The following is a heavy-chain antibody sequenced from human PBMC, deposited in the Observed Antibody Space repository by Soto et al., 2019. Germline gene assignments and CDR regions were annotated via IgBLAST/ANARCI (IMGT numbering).Heavy chain of an antibody. V-gene: IGHV1-8*02. J-gene: IGHJ5*02. Sequence: ASVTLSCAASGFTCLTGVCRLLSQTSGQGLEWMGWMNPNNGNAGFAQKFRGRINMTRNTSISTAYLELSSLRSDDSAVYFCARRKERSGRYYLDLWGQGNKVPGS. CDR2: MNPNNGNA. D-gene: IGHD1-26*01. CDR1: GFTCLTGV. CDR3: ARRKERSGRYYLDL.